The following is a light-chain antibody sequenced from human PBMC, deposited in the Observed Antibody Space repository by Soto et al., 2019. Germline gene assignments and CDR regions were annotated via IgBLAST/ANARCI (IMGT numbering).Light chain of an antibody. CDR3: QQFNSYLIT. CDR2: AAS. Sequence: DIQLTQSPSFLSASVGDRVTITCRASQGISSYLAWYQQKPGKAPKLLIYAASTLQSGVPSRFSDSGSGTEFTLTISSLQPEDFATYYCQQFNSYLITFGQGTRLEIK. CDR1: QGISSY. J-gene: IGKJ5*01. V-gene: IGKV1-9*01.